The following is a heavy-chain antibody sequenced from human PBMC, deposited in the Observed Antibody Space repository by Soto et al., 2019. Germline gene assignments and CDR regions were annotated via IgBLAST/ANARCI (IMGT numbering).Heavy chain of an antibody. CDR2: INAGNGNT. CDR1: GYTFTSYA. V-gene: IGHV1-3*01. J-gene: IGHJ6*02. CDR3: ARVKFGYSSSFFNGMDV. D-gene: IGHD6-6*01. Sequence: GASVKVSCKASGYTFTSYAMHWVRQAPGQRLEWMGWINAGNGNTKYSQKFQGRVTITRDTSASTAYMELSSLRSEDTAVYYCARVKFGYSSSFFNGMDVWGQGTTVTVSS.